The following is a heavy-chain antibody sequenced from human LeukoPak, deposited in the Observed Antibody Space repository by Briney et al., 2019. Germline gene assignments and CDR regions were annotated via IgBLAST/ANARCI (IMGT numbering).Heavy chain of an antibody. Sequence: GGSLRLSCAASGFTFSSYSMNWVRQAPGKGLEWVSYISSSSSTIYYADSVKGRFTISRDNAKNSLYLQMNSLRAEDTAVYYCARDPELLDYYYGMDVWGQGTTVTVSS. J-gene: IGHJ6*02. V-gene: IGHV3-48*04. CDR3: ARDPELLDYYYGMDV. CDR1: GFTFSSYS. D-gene: IGHD2-15*01. CDR2: ISSSSSTI.